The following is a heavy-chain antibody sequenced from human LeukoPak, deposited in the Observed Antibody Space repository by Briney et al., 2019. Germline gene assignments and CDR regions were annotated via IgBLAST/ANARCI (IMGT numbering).Heavy chain of an antibody. J-gene: IGHJ4*02. Sequence: PGGSLRLSCAASGFTFSSYAMHWVRQAPGKGLEWVAVISYDGSNKYYADSVKGRFTISRDNSKNTLYLQMNSLRAEDTAVYYCARGSIDRGSGLDWGQGTLVTVSS. CDR2: ISYDGSNK. CDR3: ARGSIDRGSGLD. CDR1: GFTFSSYA. V-gene: IGHV3-30*04. D-gene: IGHD3-22*01.